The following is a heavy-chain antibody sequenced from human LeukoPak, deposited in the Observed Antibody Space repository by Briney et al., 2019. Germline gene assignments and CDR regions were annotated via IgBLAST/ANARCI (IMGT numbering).Heavy chain of an antibody. V-gene: IGHV3-21*04. J-gene: IGHJ5*02. CDR1: GFTFSTYS. CDR3: TGQDGDMVSTLGWFDP. Sequence: GGSLRLSCAASGFTFSTYSMTWVRQAPGKGLEWVSSISSGSSDISYADSVKGRFTISRDNAKYSLYLQVNSLKTEDTAMYYCTGQDGDMVSTLGWFDPWGQGTLVTVSS. CDR2: ISSGSSDI. D-gene: IGHD5/OR15-5a*01.